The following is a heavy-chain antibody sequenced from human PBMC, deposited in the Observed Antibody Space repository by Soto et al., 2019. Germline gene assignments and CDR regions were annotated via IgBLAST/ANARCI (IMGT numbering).Heavy chain of an antibody. V-gene: IGHV3-30*18. CDR2: ISYDGSNK. D-gene: IGHD5-12*01. CDR1: GFTFSSYG. Sequence: QVQLVESGGGVVQPGRSLRLSCAASGFTFSSYGMHWVRQAPGKGLEWVAVISYDGSNKYYADSVKGRFTISRDNSKNTLYLQMNSLRAEDTAVYYCVKVLPLEMATITDYYYGMDVWGQGTTVTVSS. CDR3: VKVLPLEMATITDYYYGMDV. J-gene: IGHJ6*02.